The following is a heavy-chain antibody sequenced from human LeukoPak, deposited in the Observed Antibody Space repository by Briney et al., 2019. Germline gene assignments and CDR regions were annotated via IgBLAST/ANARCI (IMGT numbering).Heavy chain of an antibody. CDR2: ISHSGSTI. Sequence: GGSLRLSCAASGYMFSDYYMSWIRQAPEKGLEWLSYISHSGSTIYYADSVKGRFTISRDNAKNSLYLQMNSLRAEDTAVYYCARFRRLRLGELSPFDYWGQGTLVTVSS. CDR1: GYMFSDYY. V-gene: IGHV3-11*04. J-gene: IGHJ4*02. D-gene: IGHD3-16*02. CDR3: ARFRRLRLGELSPFDY.